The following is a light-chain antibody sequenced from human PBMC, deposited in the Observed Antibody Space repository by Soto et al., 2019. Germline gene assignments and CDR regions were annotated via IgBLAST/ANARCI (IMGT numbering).Light chain of an antibody. CDR3: NSYSSSTTLYL. Sequence: QSALTQPASVSGSPGQSITISGTGTSTDVGGYNYVSWYQQHPGKAPKLMISDVSNRPSGVSIRFSGSKSGNTASLTISGLQAEDEADYYCNSYSSSTTLYLFGTGTKVTV. CDR2: DVS. J-gene: IGLJ1*01. CDR1: STDVGGYNY. V-gene: IGLV2-14*01.